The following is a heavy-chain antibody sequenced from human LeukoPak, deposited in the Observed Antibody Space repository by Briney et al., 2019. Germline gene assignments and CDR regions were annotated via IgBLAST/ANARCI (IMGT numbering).Heavy chain of an antibody. CDR2: INHSGST. Sequence: SETLSLTCAVYGGSFSGYYWSWIRQPPGKGLEWIGEINHSGSTNYNPSLKSRVTISVDTSKNQFSLKLSSVTAADTAVYYCARQFAAADYYYYYMDVWGKGTTVTISS. D-gene: IGHD6-13*01. V-gene: IGHV4-34*01. CDR3: ARQFAAADYYYYYMDV. CDR1: GGSFSGYY. J-gene: IGHJ6*03.